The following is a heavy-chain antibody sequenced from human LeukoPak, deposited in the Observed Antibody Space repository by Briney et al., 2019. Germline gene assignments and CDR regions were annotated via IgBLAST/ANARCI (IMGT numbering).Heavy chain of an antibody. V-gene: IGHV3-53*01. CDR1: GFTVNSYY. D-gene: IGHD3-9*01. Sequence: GGSLRLSCAAYGFTVNSYYMGWVRQAPGKGLEWVSVIYSGGSTYYADSVKGRFTISRDNSKNTLYLQMNSLRAEDTAVYYCARDSGYDILTGSDYYYGMDVWGQGTTVTVSS. J-gene: IGHJ6*02. CDR2: IYSGGST. CDR3: ARDSGYDILTGSDYYYGMDV.